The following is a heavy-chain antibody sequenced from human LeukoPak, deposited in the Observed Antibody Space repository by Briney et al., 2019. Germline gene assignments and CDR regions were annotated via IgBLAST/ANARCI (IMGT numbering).Heavy chain of an antibody. CDR2: ISSSSSYI. V-gene: IGHV3-21*01. Sequence: GGSLRLSCAASGFTFSSYSMTWVRQAPGKGLEWVSSISSSSSYIYYADSVKGRFTISRDNAKTSLYLQMNSLRAEDTAVYYCARQWELLRGYYYYGMDVWGQGTTVTVSS. CDR1: GFTFSSYS. D-gene: IGHD1-26*01. J-gene: IGHJ6*02. CDR3: ARQWELLRGYYYYGMDV.